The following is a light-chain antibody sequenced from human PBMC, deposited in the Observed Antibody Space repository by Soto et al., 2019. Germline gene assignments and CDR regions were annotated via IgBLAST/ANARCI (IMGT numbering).Light chain of an antibody. V-gene: IGKV1-27*01. CDR1: QSISSW. CDR2: AAS. J-gene: IGKJ3*01. Sequence: DIQMTQSPCTLSASVGERATITCRASQSISSWLAWYQQQPGKVPKLLIYAASTLQSGVPSRFSGSGSGTDFTLTISSLQPEDVATYYCQKYDSGLAFTFGTGTKVDIK. CDR3: QKYDSGLAFT.